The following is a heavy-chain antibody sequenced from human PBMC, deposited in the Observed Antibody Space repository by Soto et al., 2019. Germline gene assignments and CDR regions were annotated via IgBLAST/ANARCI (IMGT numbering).Heavy chain of an antibody. D-gene: IGHD1-26*01. J-gene: IGHJ5*02. V-gene: IGHV4-59*01. CDR1: GGSIHNYY. Sequence: ETLSLPTTVSGGSIHNYYRSWLRQTPGKGLEWIANIYHSGRSNYNPSLKSRVIISVGTPNNQSSLTLKSVTAAGTAVYYCAKGGLHGRGDWFDTWGQGTPVTVSS. CDR2: IYHSGRS. CDR3: AKGGLHGRGDWFDT.